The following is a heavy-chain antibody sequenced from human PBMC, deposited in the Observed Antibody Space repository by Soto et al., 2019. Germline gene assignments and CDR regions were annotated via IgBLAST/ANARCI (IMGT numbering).Heavy chain of an antibody. Sequence: QVQLVQSGAEVKKPGSSVKVPCKASGGTFSSYAISWVRQAPGQGLEWMGGIIPIFGTANYAQKFQGRVTITADESTSTAYMELSSLRSEDTAVYYCARHSCCSTPNYYYGMDVWGQGTTVTVSS. CDR1: GGTFSSYA. CDR2: IIPIFGTA. CDR3: ARHSCCSTPNYYYGMDV. J-gene: IGHJ6*02. V-gene: IGHV1-69*12. D-gene: IGHD2-15*01.